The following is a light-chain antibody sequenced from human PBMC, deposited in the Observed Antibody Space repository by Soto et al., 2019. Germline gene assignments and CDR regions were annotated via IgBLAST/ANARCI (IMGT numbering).Light chain of an antibody. CDR2: ATS. V-gene: IGKV3-20*01. CDR3: QQYGDYNSPRYS. J-gene: IGKJ2*03. CDR1: QSVSSNY. Sequence: EIVLTQSPGTLSLSPGDRVTLSRRASQSVSSNYLAWYQQKPGQAPRLLIYATSARATGIPDRFSGSGSGTDFTLTISRLEPEDFAMYYCQQYGDYNSPRYSFGQGTRLEI.